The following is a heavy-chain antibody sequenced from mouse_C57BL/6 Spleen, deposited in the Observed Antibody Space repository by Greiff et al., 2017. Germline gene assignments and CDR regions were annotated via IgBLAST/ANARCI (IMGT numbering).Heavy chain of an antibody. CDR1: GYTFTSYW. J-gene: IGHJ4*01. D-gene: IGHD2-3*01. Sequence: VQLQQSGAELVKPGASVKLSCKASGYTFTSYWMHWVKQRPGRGLEWIGRIDPNSGGTKYNEKFQSKATLTVDKPSSTAYMQLSSLTSEDSAVYDCARNYDGYYVATDYWGQGTSVTVSS. CDR2: IDPNSGGT. V-gene: IGHV1-72*01. CDR3: ARNYDGYYVATDY.